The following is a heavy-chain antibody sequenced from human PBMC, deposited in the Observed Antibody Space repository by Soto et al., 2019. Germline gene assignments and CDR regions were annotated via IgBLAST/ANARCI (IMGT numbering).Heavy chain of an antibody. V-gene: IGHV2-5*02. CDR3: AHIPNYYQYDWFDP. D-gene: IGHD3-16*01. Sequence: QITLKESGPTLVKPKQTLTLTCTFSGFSLTTRGVGVGWIRPPPVKALECLALIYWDDDKRYSPSLQSRLSINKDTSKNQVVLTMTNVDPVDTATYYCAHIPNYYQYDWFDPWGQGTLVSVSS. J-gene: IGHJ5*02. CDR2: IYWDDDK. CDR1: GFSLTTRGVG.